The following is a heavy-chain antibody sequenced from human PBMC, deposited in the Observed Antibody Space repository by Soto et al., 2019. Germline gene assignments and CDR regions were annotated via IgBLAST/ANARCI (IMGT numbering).Heavy chain of an antibody. V-gene: IGHV4-31*03. Sequence: SETLSLTCTVSGGSISSGGYYWSWIRQHPGKGLEWIGYIYYSGSTYYNPSLKSRVTISVDTSKNQFSLKLSSVTAADTAVYYCARDYGVDTAIAFDIWGQGTMVTVSS. CDR3: ARDYGVDTAIAFDI. J-gene: IGHJ3*02. D-gene: IGHD5-18*01. CDR1: GGSISSGGYY. CDR2: IYYSGST.